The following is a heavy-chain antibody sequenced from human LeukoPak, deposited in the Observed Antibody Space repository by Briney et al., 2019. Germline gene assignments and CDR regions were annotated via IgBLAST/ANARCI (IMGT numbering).Heavy chain of an antibody. CDR3: ARYSSGVTGEDYFDY. CDR1: VTFSNAW. V-gene: IGHV3-21*01. Sequence: GGSLRPSCAASVTFSNAWMNWVRQAPGKGLEWVSSISSSSSYIYYADSVKGRFTISRDNAKNSLYLQMNSLRAEDTAVYYCARYSSGVTGEDYFDYWGQGTLLTVSS. D-gene: IGHD4-23*01. J-gene: IGHJ4*02. CDR2: ISSSSSYI.